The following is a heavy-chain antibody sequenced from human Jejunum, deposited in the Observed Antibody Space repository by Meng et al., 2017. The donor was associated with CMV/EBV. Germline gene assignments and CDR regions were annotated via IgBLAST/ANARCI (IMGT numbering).Heavy chain of an antibody. CDR3: ARGNYGFDY. CDR2: ITGSGSTI. CDR1: GFPFGAYY. V-gene: IGHV3-11*01. J-gene: IGHJ4*02. D-gene: IGHD4-17*01. Sequence: RLSCAAAGFPFGAYYMTGVRQAPGKGLEWVSYITGSGSTIQYADSVKGRFTISRDNAKNLLYLEINSLRAEDTAVYYCARGNYGFDYWGQGTLVTVSS.